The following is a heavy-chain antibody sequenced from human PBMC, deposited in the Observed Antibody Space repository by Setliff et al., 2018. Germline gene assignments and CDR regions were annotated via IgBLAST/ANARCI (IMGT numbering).Heavy chain of an antibody. V-gene: IGHV4-59*02. D-gene: IGHD5-12*01. Sequence: KTSETLSLTCNVSGASVSSHYWDWIRQPPGKGLEWIGFISYSGITTYNVSLKSRVSISVDTSKNQFSLKLSSVTAADTAVYYCARDVGEIVSGYSGYDYPAEFDYWGQGTLVTVSS. CDR3: ARDVGEIVSGYSGYDYPAEFDY. CDR1: GASVSSHY. J-gene: IGHJ4*02. CDR2: ISYSGIT.